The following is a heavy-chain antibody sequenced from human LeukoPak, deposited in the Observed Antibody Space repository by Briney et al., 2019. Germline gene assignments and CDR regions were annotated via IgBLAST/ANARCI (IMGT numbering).Heavy chain of an antibody. CDR2: IYYSGST. D-gene: IGHD3-22*01. Sequence: SETLSLTCTVSGGSISSYYWSWIRQPPGKGLEWIGYIYYSGSTNYNPSLKSRVTISVDKSKNQFSLKLSSVTAADTAVYYCASAPDYYDSSDYYYYYYMDVWGKGTTVTVSS. CDR3: ASAPDYYDSSDYYYYYYMDV. V-gene: IGHV4-59*12. J-gene: IGHJ6*03. CDR1: GGSISSYY.